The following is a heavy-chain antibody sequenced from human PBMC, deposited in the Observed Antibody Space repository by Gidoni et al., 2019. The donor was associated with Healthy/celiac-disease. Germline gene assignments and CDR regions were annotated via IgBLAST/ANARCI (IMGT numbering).Heavy chain of an antibody. CDR3: ARGRHYYDSSGYYSDYYGMDV. CDR1: GGSFSGYY. Sequence: QVQLQQWGAGLLKPSETLSLTCAVYGGSFSGYYWSWIRQPPGKGLAWIGEINHSGSTNYNPSLKSRVTISVDTSKNQFSLKLSSVTAADTAVYYCARGRHYYDSSGYYSDYYGMDVWGQGTTVTVSS. J-gene: IGHJ6*02. V-gene: IGHV4-34*01. CDR2: INHSGST. D-gene: IGHD3-22*01.